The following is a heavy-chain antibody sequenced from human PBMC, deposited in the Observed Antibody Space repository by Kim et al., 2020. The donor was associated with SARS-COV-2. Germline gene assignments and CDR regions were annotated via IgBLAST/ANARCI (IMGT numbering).Heavy chain of an antibody. D-gene: IGHD6-13*01. CDR2: IHTSGTT. J-gene: IGHJ4*02. CDR3: ARSPGYSSNWYL. Sequence: SETLSLTCTVSGGSINSGSYYWSWIRQPAGKGLEWIGRIHTSGTTIYNPSLNSRVTISLDTSKNQFSLNLGSVTAADTAVYYCARSPGYSSNWYLWGQGTLVTVSS. V-gene: IGHV4-61*02. CDR1: GGSINSGSYY.